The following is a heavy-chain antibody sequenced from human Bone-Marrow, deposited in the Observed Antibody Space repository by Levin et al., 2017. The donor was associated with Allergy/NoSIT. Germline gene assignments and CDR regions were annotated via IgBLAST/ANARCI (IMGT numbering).Heavy chain of an antibody. D-gene: IGHD3-3*01. CDR3: ARNTRWIFESDYYYGMDV. V-gene: IGHV1-8*01. J-gene: IGHJ6*02. CDR2: MNPNSGNT. CDR1: GYTFTSYD. Sequence: ASVKVSCKASGYTFTSYDINWVRQATGQGLEWMGWMNPNSGNTGYAQKFQGRVTMTRNTSISTAYMELSSLRSEDTAVYYCARNTRWIFESDYYYGMDVWGQGTTVTVSS.